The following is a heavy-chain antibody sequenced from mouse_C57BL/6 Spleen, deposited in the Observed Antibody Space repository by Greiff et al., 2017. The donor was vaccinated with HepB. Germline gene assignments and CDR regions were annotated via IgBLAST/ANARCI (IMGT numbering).Heavy chain of an antibody. V-gene: IGHV5-12*01. CDR1: GFTFSDYY. Sequence: EVMLVESGGGLVQPGGSLKLSCAASGFTFSDYYMYWVRQTPEKRLEWVAYISNGGGSTYYPDTVKGRFTISRDNAKKNLYLQMSSLKSEDTAMYYCARRYGSSYAMDYWGQGTSVTVSS. D-gene: IGHD1-1*01. CDR3: ARRYGSSYAMDY. CDR2: ISNGGGST. J-gene: IGHJ4*01.